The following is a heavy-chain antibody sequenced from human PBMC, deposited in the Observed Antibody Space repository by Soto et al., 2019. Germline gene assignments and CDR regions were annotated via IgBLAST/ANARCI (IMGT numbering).Heavy chain of an antibody. Sequence: SQTLSLPCAFSGDSVSSKSAAWNWTRQSPSRGLEWLGRTYYRSKWYNEYAVSVKSRITINPDTSKNQFSLQLNSVTPEDTAVYYCARSGNGGAVDYWGQGTLVTVSS. CDR3: ARSGNGGAVDY. CDR2: TYYRSKWYN. V-gene: IGHV6-1*01. CDR1: GDSVSSKSAA. J-gene: IGHJ4*02. D-gene: IGHD3-16*01.